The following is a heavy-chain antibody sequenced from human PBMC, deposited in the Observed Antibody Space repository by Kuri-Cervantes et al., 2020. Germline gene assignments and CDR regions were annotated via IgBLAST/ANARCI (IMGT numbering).Heavy chain of an antibody. CDR3: ARSELFGVVILYFDY. CDR2: INHSGST. V-gene: IGHV4-34*01. Sequence: SETLSLTCAVYGGSFSGYYWSWIRQPPGKGLEWIGEINHSGSTNYNPSLKSRVTISIATSKNQFSLKLSSVTAADTAVYYCARSELFGVVILYFDYWGQGTLVTVSS. CDR1: GGSFSGYY. D-gene: IGHD3-3*01. J-gene: IGHJ4*02.